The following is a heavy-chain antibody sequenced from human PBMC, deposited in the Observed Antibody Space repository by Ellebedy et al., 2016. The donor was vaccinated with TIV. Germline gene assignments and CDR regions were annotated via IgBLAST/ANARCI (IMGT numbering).Heavy chain of an antibody. V-gene: IGHV4-31*03. J-gene: IGHJ3*02. CDR1: GGSISSGGYY. D-gene: IGHD1-14*01. CDR2: IYYSGST. Sequence: SETLSLTXTVSGGSISSGGYYWSWIRQHPGKGLEWIGYIYYSGSTYYNPSLKSRVTISVDTSKNQFSLKLSSVTAADTAVYYCARAPDDAFDIWGQGTTVTVSS. CDR3: ARAPDDAFDI.